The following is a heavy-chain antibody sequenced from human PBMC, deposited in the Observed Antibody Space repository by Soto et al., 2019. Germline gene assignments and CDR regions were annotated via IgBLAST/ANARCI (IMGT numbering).Heavy chain of an antibody. V-gene: IGHV5-51*01. CDR2: IYPGDSDT. J-gene: IGHJ6*01. CDR1: AYSFTSYW. CDR3: ARLRPSDLWSGATEDYGMGV. Sequence: GQSLKVSCKGSAYSFTSYWIRCVGQMPGKGLDWMGIIYPGDSDTRYSPSFQGQVTISADKAITTPYLQGRSLKASDTAMYYCARLRPSDLWSGATEDYGMGVRGQATTVALSS. D-gene: IGHD3-3*01.